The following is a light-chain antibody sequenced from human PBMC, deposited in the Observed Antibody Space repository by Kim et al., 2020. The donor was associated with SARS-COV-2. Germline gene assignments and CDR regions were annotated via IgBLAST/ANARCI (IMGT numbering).Light chain of an antibody. V-gene: IGKV1-39*01. CDR3: QQSYSTPYT. Sequence: DIQMTQSPSSLSASVGDRVTITCRASQSISSYLNWYQQKPGKAPKLLIYAASSLQSGVQSRLSGSGSGTDFTLTISSLQPEDFATYYCQQSYSTPYTFGQGTKLEI. CDR1: QSISSY. J-gene: IGKJ2*01. CDR2: AAS.